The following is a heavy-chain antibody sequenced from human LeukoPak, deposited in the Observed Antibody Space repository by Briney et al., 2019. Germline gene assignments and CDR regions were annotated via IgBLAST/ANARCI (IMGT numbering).Heavy chain of an antibody. CDR1: GGSISSSSYY. D-gene: IGHD3-10*01. Sequence: PSETLSLTCTVSGGSISSSSYYWGWIRQPPGKGLEWIGRIHYSGSTYYNPSLKSRVTTSVDTSKNQFSLKLNSVTAADTAVYYCARLTYGSGTYYPDYWGQGTLVTVSS. V-gene: IGHV4-39*01. J-gene: IGHJ4*02. CDR2: IHYSGST. CDR3: ARLTYGSGTYYPDY.